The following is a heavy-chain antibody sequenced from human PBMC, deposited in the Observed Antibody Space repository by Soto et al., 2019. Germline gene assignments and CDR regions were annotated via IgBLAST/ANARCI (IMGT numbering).Heavy chain of an antibody. CDR2: MNSDGSTT. J-gene: IGHJ4*02. CDR1: GFTFGNSW. CDR3: ATAEVDY. Sequence: LRLSCAASGFTFGNSWMHWVRQAPGKGLEWVSRMNSDGSTTDYADSVKGRFTVSRDNAKYTLYLQMNSLRAEDTAVYYCATAEVDYWGPGTLVTVSS. V-gene: IGHV3-74*01.